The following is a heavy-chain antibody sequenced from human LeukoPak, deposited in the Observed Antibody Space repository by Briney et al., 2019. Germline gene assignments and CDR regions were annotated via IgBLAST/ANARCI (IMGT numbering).Heavy chain of an antibody. D-gene: IGHD6-6*01. CDR1: GYTFTSYD. J-gene: IGHJ4*02. CDR2: MNPNSGNT. CDR3: ARGRERLVLVHKPFDY. V-gene: IGHV1-8*01. Sequence: ASVKVSCKASGYTFTSYDINWVRQATGQGLEWMGWMNPNSGNTGYAQKFQGRVTMTRNTSISTAYMELSSLRSEDTAVYYCARGRERLVLVHKPFDYWGQGTLVTVSS.